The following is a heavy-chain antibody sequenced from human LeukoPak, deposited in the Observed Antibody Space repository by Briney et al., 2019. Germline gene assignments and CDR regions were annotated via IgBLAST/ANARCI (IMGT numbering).Heavy chain of an antibody. CDR3: ARGRLTIPAYYYYYYMDV. D-gene: IGHD3-3*01. CDR2: IYHSGST. J-gene: IGHJ6*03. V-gene: IGHV4-4*02. Sequence: SGTLSLTCAVSGGSISSSNWWSWVRQPPGKGLEWIGEIYHSGSTNYNPSLKSRVTISVDTSKNQFSLKLSSVTAADTAVYYCARGRLTIPAYYYYYYMDVWGKGTTVTVSS. CDR1: GGSISSSNW.